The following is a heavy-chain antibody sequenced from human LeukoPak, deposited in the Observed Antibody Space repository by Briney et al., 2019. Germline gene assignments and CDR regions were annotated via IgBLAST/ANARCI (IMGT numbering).Heavy chain of an antibody. Sequence: ASVKVSCKASGYTFTSYDINWVRQATGQGLEWMGRMNPNSGNTGYAQKFQGRVTITRNTSISTAYMELSSLRSEDTAVYYCARGSTWEHGDYWGQGTLVTVSS. J-gene: IGHJ4*02. CDR3: ARGSTWEHGDY. V-gene: IGHV1-8*03. CDR1: GYTFTSYD. CDR2: MNPNSGNT. D-gene: IGHD1-26*01.